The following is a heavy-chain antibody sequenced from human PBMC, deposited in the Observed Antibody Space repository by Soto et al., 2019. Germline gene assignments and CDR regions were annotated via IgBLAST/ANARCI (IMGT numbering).Heavy chain of an antibody. CDR1: GFSLSTSGVG. CDR2: LYWGDDK. D-gene: IGHD4-17*01. J-gene: IGHJ4*02. CDR3: AYRPQVTVTTYYFES. Sequence: QITLKESGPTLVKPTQTLTLTCNLSGFSLSTSGVGVGWFRQPPGKAREWLALLYWGDDKRYRYYLKNRLTVTKDTSENQAVLTMTNLDPVDTATYFCAYRPQVTVTTYYFESWDQGTQVTVSS. V-gene: IGHV2-5*02.